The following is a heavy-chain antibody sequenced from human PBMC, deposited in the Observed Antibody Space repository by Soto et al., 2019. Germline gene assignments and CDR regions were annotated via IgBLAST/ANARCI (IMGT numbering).Heavy chain of an antibody. CDR1: GGTFSSYA. D-gene: IGHD3-10*01. V-gene: IGHV1-69*12. CDR2: IIPIFGTA. J-gene: IGHJ6*02. CDR3: ARDYSGGSGSTEQSYYYGMDV. Sequence: QVQLVQSGAEVKKPGSSVKVSCKASGGTFSSYAISWVRQAPGQGLEWMGGIIPIFGTANYAQKFQGRVTITADESTSTAYMELSSLRSGDTAVYYCARDYSGGSGSTEQSYYYGMDVWGQGTTVTVSS.